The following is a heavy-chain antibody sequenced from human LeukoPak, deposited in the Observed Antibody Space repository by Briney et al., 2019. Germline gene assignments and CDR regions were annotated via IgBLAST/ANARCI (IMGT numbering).Heavy chain of an antibody. J-gene: IGHJ5*02. CDR1: GFTFSSYA. D-gene: IGHD3-22*01. CDR2: ILYGGSNK. Sequence: GGSLRLSCAASGFTFSSYAMHWVRQAPGKGLEWVAVILYGGSNKYYADSVKGRFTISRDNAKNTLNLQMNSLRAEDTAVYYCARDLGQYYDTSDNWFDPWGQGTLVTVSS. V-gene: IGHV3-30*04. CDR3: ARDLGQYYDTSDNWFDP.